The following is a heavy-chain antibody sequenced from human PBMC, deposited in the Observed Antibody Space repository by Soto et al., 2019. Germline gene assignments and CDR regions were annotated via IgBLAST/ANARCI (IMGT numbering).Heavy chain of an antibody. Sequence: ASVKVSCKASGYDFTAYDINWVRQASGQGLEWMGWMNPINGATGSARRFQGRVSMTRNTATATAYLELTSLRSDDSAVYFCGRGPSPRAPAGGTPYYYAMDVWGQGTTVTV. CDR2: MNPINGAT. D-gene: IGHD2-2*01. J-gene: IGHJ6*02. CDR1: GYDFTAYD. V-gene: IGHV1-8*02. CDR3: GRGPSPRAPAGGTPYYYAMDV.